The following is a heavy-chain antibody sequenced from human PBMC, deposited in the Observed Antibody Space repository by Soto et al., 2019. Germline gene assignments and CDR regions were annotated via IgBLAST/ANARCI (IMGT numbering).Heavy chain of an antibody. Sequence: SETLSLTCTVSGGSISSGGYYWSLIRQHPGKGLEWIGYIYYSGSTYYNPSLKSRVTISVDTSKNQFSLKLSSVTAADTAVYYCARVRYYDFWSGHQEYGMDVWGQGTTVTVSS. CDR3: ARVRYYDFWSGHQEYGMDV. CDR2: IYYSGST. D-gene: IGHD3-3*01. V-gene: IGHV4-31*03. J-gene: IGHJ6*02. CDR1: GGSISSGGYY.